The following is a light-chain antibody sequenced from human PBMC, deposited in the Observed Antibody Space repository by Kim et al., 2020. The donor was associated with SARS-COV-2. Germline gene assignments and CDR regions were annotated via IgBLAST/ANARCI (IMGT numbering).Light chain of an antibody. V-gene: IGLV1-40*01. CDR3: QSFDSGLSGLL. CDR1: SSNIGAGFE. CDR2: GNT. J-gene: IGLJ2*01. Sequence: QRVTISCSGTSSNIGAGFEVHWYQHSPGKAPKLLIFGNTVRPSGVPDRFSGSRSGTSASLAITGLQTEDEADYYCQSFDSGLSGLLFGGGTQLTVL.